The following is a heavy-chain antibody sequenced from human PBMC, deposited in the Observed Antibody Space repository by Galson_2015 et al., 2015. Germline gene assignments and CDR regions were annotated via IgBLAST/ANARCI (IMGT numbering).Heavy chain of an antibody. J-gene: IGHJ4*02. Sequence: SLRLSCAASGFIFSPYSMNWVRQAPGKGLEWLAYISSRSSTSNYADSVKGRFTISRDNAKNSLYLQMNSLRDIDTAVYYCARGGGFCTSCYGIDYWGQGTLVTVSS. CDR3: ARGGGFCTSCYGIDY. CDR2: ISSRSSTS. V-gene: IGHV3-48*02. D-gene: IGHD2-2*01. CDR1: GFIFSPYS.